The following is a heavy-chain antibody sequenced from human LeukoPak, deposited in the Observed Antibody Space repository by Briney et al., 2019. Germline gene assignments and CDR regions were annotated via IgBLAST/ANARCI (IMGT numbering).Heavy chain of an antibody. CDR2: IYYSGST. CDR3: ARQYYYGSEPYNWFDP. J-gene: IGHJ5*02. D-gene: IGHD3-10*01. CDR1: GGSISSYY. V-gene: IGHV4-59*01. Sequence: PSETLSLTCTVSGGSISSYYWSWIRQAPGKGLEWIGYIYYSGSTNYNPSLKSRVTISVDTSKNQFSLKLSSVTAADTAVYYCARQYYYGSEPYNWFDPWGQGTLVTVSS.